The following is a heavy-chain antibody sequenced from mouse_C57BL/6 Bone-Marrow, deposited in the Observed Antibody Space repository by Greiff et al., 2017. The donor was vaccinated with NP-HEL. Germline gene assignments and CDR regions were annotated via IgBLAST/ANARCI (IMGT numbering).Heavy chain of an antibody. CDR3: AREEGITTVKNY. J-gene: IGHJ2*01. V-gene: IGHV1-26*01. D-gene: IGHD1-1*01. CDR1: GYTFTDYY. CDR2: INPNNGGT. Sequence: EVQLQQSGPELVKPGASVKISCKASGYTFTDYYMNWVKQSHGKSLEWIGDINPNNGGTSYNQKFKGKATLTVDKSSSTAYMELRSLTSEDSAVYYCAREEGITTVKNYWGQGTTLTVSS.